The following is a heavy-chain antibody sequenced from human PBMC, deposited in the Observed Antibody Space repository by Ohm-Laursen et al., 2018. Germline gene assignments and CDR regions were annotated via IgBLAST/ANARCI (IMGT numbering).Heavy chain of an antibody. J-gene: IGHJ4*02. Sequence: SSLRLSCSASGFAFSDYSMNWVRQAPGKGLEWVSGISWNSGSIGYADSVKGRFTISRDNAKNSLYLQMNSLRAEDTALYYCAKSSRGVDYWGQGTLVTVSS. V-gene: IGHV3-9*01. CDR3: AKSSRGVDY. CDR2: ISWNSGSI. CDR1: GFAFSDYS.